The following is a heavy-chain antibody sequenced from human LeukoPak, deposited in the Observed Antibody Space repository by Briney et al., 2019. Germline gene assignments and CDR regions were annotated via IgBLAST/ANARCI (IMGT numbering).Heavy chain of an antibody. CDR1: GGTFSSYA. CDR3: ATYCSSTSCYDY. D-gene: IGHD2-2*01. CDR2: IIPILGIA. V-gene: IGHV1-69*04. J-gene: IGHJ4*02. Sequence: SVKVSCKASGGTFSSYAISWVRQAPGQGLEWMGRIIPILGIANYAQKFQGRVTITADKSTSTAYMELSSLRSEDTAVYYCATYCSSTSCYDYWGQGTLVTVSS.